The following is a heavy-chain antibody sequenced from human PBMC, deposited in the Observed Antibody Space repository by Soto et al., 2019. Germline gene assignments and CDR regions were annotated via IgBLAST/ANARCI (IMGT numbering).Heavy chain of an antibody. D-gene: IGHD6-13*01. J-gene: IGHJ4*02. CDR1: GGSFSGYY. CDR3: ARGLIAAAVPFDY. Sequence: PSETLSLTCAVYGGSFSGYYWSWIRQPPGKGLEWIGEINHSGSTNYNPSLKSRVTISVDTSKNQFSLKLSSVTAADTAVYYCARGLIAAAVPFDYWGQGTLVTVSS. V-gene: IGHV4-34*01. CDR2: INHSGST.